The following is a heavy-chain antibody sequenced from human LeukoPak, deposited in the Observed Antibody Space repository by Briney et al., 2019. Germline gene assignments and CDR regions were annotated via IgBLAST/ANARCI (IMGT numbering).Heavy chain of an antibody. CDR2: VSGSGGST. CDR3: ARDSPYYYDSSGYQSDGYYYGMDV. J-gene: IGHJ6*02. Sequence: PGGSLRLSCAASGFTFGSYAMSWVRQPPGKGLEWVSAVSGSGGSTYYADSVKGRFTISRDNSKNTLYLQMNSLRAEDTAVYYCARDSPYYYDSSGYQSDGYYYGMDVWGQGTTVTVSS. CDR1: GFTFGSYA. D-gene: IGHD3-22*01. V-gene: IGHV3-23*01.